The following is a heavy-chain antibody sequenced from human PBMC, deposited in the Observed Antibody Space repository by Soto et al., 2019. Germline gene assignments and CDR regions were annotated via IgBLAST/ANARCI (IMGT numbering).Heavy chain of an antibody. CDR3: ARQLRYFDWLSDPLEIDAFDI. D-gene: IGHD3-9*01. Sequence: QLQLQESGPGLVKPSETLSLTCTVSGGSISSSSYYWGWIRQPPGKGLEWIGSIYYSGSTYYNPSLKSRVTISVDTSKTQFSLKLSSVTAADTAVYYCARQLRYFDWLSDPLEIDAFDIWGQGTMVTVSS. CDR2: IYYSGST. J-gene: IGHJ3*02. V-gene: IGHV4-39*01. CDR1: GGSISSSSYY.